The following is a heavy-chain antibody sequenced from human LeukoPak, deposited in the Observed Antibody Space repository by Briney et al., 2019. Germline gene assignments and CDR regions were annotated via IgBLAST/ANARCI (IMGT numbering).Heavy chain of an antibody. V-gene: IGHV1-18*01. J-gene: IGHJ5*02. CDR1: GFTFTSYG. CDR3: ARAGAARYSRWGFDP. CDR2: ISAYKGNT. Sequence: GGSLRLSCAASGFTFTSYGISWVRQAPGQRLERMGWISAYKGNTNYAQKLQGRVTMTTDTSTSTAYMELRSLRSDDTAVYYCARAGAARYSRWGFDPWGQGTLVTVSS. D-gene: IGHD6-6*01.